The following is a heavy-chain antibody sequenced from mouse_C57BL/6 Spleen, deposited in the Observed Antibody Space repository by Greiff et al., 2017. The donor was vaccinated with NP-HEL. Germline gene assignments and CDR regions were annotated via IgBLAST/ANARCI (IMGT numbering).Heavy chain of an antibody. CDR2: ISYDGSN. CDR1: GYSITSGYY. CDR3: ARDGLRPFDY. V-gene: IGHV3-6*01. D-gene: IGHD2-4*01. J-gene: IGHJ2*01. Sequence: EVQRVESGPGLVKPSQSLSLTCSVTGYSITSGYYWNWIRQFPGNKLEWMGYISYDGSNNYNPSLKNRISITRDTSKNQFFLKLNSVTTEDTATYYCARDGLRPFDYWGQGTTLTVSS.